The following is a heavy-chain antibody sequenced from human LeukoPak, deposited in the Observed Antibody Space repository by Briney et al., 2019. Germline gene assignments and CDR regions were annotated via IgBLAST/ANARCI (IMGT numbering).Heavy chain of an antibody. CDR1: GLTFSSYG. CDR3: AKDHIVVVPAAMTWFDP. CDR2: IRYDGSNK. D-gene: IGHD2-2*01. J-gene: IGHJ5*02. Sequence: GGSLRLSCAASGLTFSSYGMHWVRQAPGKGLEWVAFIRYDGSNKYYADSVKGRFTISRDNSKNTLYLQMNSLRAEDTAVYYCAKDHIVVVPAAMTWFDPWGQGTLVTVSS. V-gene: IGHV3-30*02.